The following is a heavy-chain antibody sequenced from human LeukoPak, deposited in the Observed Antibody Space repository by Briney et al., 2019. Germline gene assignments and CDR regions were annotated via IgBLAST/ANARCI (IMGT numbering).Heavy chain of an antibody. CDR3: ARSSSSWLSHLYYYGMDV. CDR2: ISSSSSYT. D-gene: IGHD6-13*01. Sequence: GGSLRLSCAASGFTFSDYDMSWIRQAPGKGLEWVSYISSSSSYTNYADSVKGRFTISRDNAKNSLYLQMNSLRAEDTAVYYCARSSSSWLSHLYYYGMDVWGKGTTVTVPS. J-gene: IGHJ6*04. CDR1: GFTFSDYD. V-gene: IGHV3-11*06.